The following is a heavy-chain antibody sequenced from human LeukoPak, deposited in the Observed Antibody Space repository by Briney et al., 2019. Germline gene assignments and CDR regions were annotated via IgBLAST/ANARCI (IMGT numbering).Heavy chain of an antibody. CDR2: ISSSSSYI. J-gene: IGHJ5*02. D-gene: IGHD3-3*01. V-gene: IGHV3-21*01. CDR3: TRRYYDFWSGYYGNWFDP. CDR1: GYSFTSYW. Sequence: PGESLKISCKGSGYSFTSYWIGWVRQAPGKGVEWVSSISSSSSYIYYADSVKGRFTISRDNAKNSLYLQMNSLRAEDTAVYYCTRRYYDFWSGYYGNWFDPWGQGTLVTASS.